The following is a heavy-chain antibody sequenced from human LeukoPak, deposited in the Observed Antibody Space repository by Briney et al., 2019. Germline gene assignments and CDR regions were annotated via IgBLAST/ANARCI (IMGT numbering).Heavy chain of an antibody. CDR3: ARGSYDFWSGYYTEWFDP. CDR1: GGSFSGYY. J-gene: IGHJ5*02. D-gene: IGHD3-3*01. Sequence: SETLSLTCAVYGGSFSGYYWRWIRQPTGKGLEWIGEINHSGSTNYNPSLKSRVTISVDTSKNQFSLKLSSVTAADTAVYYCARGSYDFWSGYYTEWFDPWGQGTLVTVSS. V-gene: IGHV4-34*01. CDR2: INHSGST.